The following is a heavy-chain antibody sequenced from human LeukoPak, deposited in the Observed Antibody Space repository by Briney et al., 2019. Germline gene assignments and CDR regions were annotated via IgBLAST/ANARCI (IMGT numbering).Heavy chain of an antibody. V-gene: IGHV4-4*09. CDR1: GGSISSYY. J-gene: IGHJ2*01. D-gene: IGHD6-19*01. Sequence: SETLSLTRTVSGGSISSYYWSWIRQPPGKGLEWIGYIYTSGSTNYNPSLKSRVTISVDTSKNQFSLKLSSVTAADTAVYYCARPRDSSGWYWYFDLWGRGTLVTVSS. CDR3: ARPRDSSGWYWYFDL. CDR2: IYTSGST.